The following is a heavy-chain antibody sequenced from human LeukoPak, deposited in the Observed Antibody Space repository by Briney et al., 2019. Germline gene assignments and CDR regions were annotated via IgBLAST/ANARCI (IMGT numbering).Heavy chain of an antibody. Sequence: TGGSLRLSCAASGFTFSSYSMNWVRQAPGKGLEWVSSISSSSSYIYYADSVKGRFTISRDNAKNSLYLQMNSLRAEDTAVYYCARDQYSSSWYYYYYGMDVWGQGTLVTVSS. CDR2: ISSSSSYI. CDR3: ARDQYSSSWYYYYYGMDV. D-gene: IGHD6-13*01. CDR1: GFTFSSYS. J-gene: IGHJ6*02. V-gene: IGHV3-21*01.